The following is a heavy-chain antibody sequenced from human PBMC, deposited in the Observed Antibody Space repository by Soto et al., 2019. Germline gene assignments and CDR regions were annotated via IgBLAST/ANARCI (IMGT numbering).Heavy chain of an antibody. CDR2: ISYDEIDK. CDR3: AGLSGSSDX. D-gene: IGHD1-26*01. J-gene: IGHJ4*02. CDR1: GFTFSNYT. V-gene: IGHV3-30*04. Sequence: GGSLRLSCAASGFTFSNYTMHWVRQAPGKGLEWVSLISYDEIDKYFADAVKVRFTISRDYSKNTLYLQMDSLRAEDTAVYYCAGLSGSSDXWGRGTMVTVSX.